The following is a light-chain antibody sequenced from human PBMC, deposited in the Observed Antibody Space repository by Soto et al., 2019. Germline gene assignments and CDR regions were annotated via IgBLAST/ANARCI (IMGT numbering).Light chain of an antibody. CDR3: QKYDTAPLT. J-gene: IGKJ3*01. Sequence: DLPMTQSPSSLSASVGDRVTITCRASQGINNFLAWYQQKQGKVPKLLIYAASTLQSGVPSRFSGSGSGTDFTLTINSLQPEDVGTYYCQKYDTAPLTFGPGTTVDVK. V-gene: IGKV1-27*01. CDR1: QGINNF. CDR2: AAS.